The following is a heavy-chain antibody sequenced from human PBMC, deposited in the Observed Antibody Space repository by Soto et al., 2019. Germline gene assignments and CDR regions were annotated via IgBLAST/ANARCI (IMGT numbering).Heavy chain of an antibody. J-gene: IGHJ6*02. CDR3: ARDCSDSSGYYYVEFCNYGMDV. CDR1: GFTFSSYG. D-gene: IGHD3-22*01. Sequence: GGSLRLSCAASGFTFSSYGMHWVRQAPGKGLEWVAVIWYDGSNKYYADSVKGRFTISRDNSKNTLYLQMSSLRAEDTAVYYCARDCSDSSGYYYVEFCNYGMDVWGQGTTVTVSS. V-gene: IGHV3-33*01. CDR2: IWYDGSNK.